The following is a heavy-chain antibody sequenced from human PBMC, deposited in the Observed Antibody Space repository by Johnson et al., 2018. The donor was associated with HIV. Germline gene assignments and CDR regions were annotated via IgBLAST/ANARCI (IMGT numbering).Heavy chain of an antibody. CDR3: ASCEGDSSGRGAFDI. CDR2: IKQDGSEK. V-gene: IGHV3-7*01. J-gene: IGHJ3*02. D-gene: IGHD3-22*01. Sequence: VLLVESGGGLVQPGGSLRLSCAAPGFPFSSYWMSWVRQAPGQGLERVANIKQDGSEKYYVYSVKGRFTISRDNSKNTLYLQMNSLRAEDTAVYYCASCEGDSSGRGAFDIWGQGTMVTVSS. CDR1: GFPFSSYW.